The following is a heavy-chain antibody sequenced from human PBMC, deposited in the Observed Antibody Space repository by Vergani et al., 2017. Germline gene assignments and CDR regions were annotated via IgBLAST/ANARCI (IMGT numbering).Heavy chain of an antibody. CDR3: ARGHLSSSWYDILTGYDY. CDR1: GFTFSSYA. CDR2: ISYDGSNK. Sequence: QVQLVESGGGVVQPGRSLRLSCAASGFTFSSYAMHWVRPAPGKGLEWVAVISYDGSNKYYADSVKGRFTISRDNSKNTLYLQMNSLRAEDTAVYYCARGHLSSSWYDILTGYDYWGQGTLVTVSS. V-gene: IGHV3-30-3*01. D-gene: IGHD3-9*01. J-gene: IGHJ4*02.